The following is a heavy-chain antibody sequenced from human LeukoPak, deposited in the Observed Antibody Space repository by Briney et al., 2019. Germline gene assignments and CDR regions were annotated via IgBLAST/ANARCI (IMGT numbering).Heavy chain of an antibody. Sequence: ASVKVSCKASGYTFTGYYTHWVRQAPGQGLEWMGWINPNSGGTNYAQKFQGRVTMTRDTSISTAYMELSRLRSDDTAVYYCAREEQHDSSGYYDGAVDYWGQGTLVTVPS. V-gene: IGHV1-2*02. J-gene: IGHJ4*02. D-gene: IGHD3-22*01. CDR2: INPNSGGT. CDR1: GYTFTGYY. CDR3: AREEQHDSSGYYDGAVDY.